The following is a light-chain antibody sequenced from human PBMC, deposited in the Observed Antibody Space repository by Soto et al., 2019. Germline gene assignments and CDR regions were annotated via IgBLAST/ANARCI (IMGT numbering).Light chain of an antibody. J-gene: IGKJ4*01. CDR3: QQLNSDPSLT. V-gene: IGKV1-33*01. CDR2: DAS. CDR1: RDIRDF. Sequence: EIQMTQSPSSLSVSVGDRVTITCQASRDIRDFLNWYQQKPGKAPKLLIFDASNLEEGVPPRFSGSGSGTDFTFSISSLQPEDVATYYCQQLNSDPSLTFGGGTKVDIK.